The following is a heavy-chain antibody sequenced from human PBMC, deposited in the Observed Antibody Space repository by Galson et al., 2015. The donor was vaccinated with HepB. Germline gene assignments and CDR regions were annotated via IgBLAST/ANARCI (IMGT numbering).Heavy chain of an antibody. V-gene: IGHV4-4*07. D-gene: IGHD1-26*01. J-gene: IGHJ4*02. Sequence: ETLSLTCSVSGASISTYYWSWIRQPAGKGLEWIGRIYISGSTTYNPSLNSRVTISLDTSYNHFSLKLNSVTAADTAVYYCARDPSGVGALLDYWGQGTLVTVSS. CDR2: IYISGST. CDR1: GASISTYY. CDR3: ARDPSGVGALLDY.